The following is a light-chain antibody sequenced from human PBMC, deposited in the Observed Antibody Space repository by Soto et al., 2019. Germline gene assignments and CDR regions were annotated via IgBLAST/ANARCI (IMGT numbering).Light chain of an antibody. Sequence: DIQLTQSPSSLSASVGDRVTITCRASQGIITYLNWYQQKPGKAPNLLIYSSSTLQSGVPSRFSGSGSGTDFTLTISSLQPEDFATYYCQQCYISPLTFGQGTRLEIK. CDR2: SSS. J-gene: IGKJ5*01. CDR3: QQCYISPLT. V-gene: IGKV1-39*01. CDR1: QGIITY.